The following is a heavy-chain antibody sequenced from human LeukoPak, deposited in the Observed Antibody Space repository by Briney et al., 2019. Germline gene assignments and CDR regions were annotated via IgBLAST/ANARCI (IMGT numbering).Heavy chain of an antibody. Sequence: PGGSLRLSCAASGFTFSGSAMHWVRQASGKGLERVGRIRSKANSYATAYAASVKGRFTISRDDSKNTAYLQMNSLKTEDTAVYYCTRNGDGYNLDYWGQGTLVTVSS. V-gene: IGHV3-73*01. CDR3: TRNGDGYNLDY. CDR2: IRSKANSYAT. J-gene: IGHJ4*02. D-gene: IGHD5-24*01. CDR1: GFTFSGSA.